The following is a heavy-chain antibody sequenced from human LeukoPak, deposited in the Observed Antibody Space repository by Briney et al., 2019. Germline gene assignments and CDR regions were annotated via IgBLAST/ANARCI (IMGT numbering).Heavy chain of an antibody. CDR1: GFTFSSNA. D-gene: IGHD3-10*01. Sequence: GGSLRLSCAASGFTFSSNAMSWVRQAPGKGLEWVSVITGNTGSTYYANSVKGRFTISRDNSKNTLSLQMNSLRAEDTAVYYCAKDAVAPGSGGDYFDYWGQGTLVTVSS. V-gene: IGHV3-23*01. CDR2: ITGNTGST. J-gene: IGHJ4*02. CDR3: AKDAVAPGSGGDYFDY.